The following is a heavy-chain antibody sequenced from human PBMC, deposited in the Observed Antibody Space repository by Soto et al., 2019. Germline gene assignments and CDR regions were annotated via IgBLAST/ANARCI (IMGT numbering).Heavy chain of an antibody. CDR2: IYYSGST. D-gene: IGHD3-22*01. CDR3: ASVSPISVVVVIHSAFDI. J-gene: IGHJ3*02. CDR1: GGSISSGDYY. Sequence: SETLSLTCTVSGGSISSGDYYWSWIRQPPGKGLEWIGYIYYSGSTYYNPSLKSRVTISVDTSKNQFSLKLSSVTAADTAVYYCASVSPISVVVVIHSAFDIWGQGTMVTVS. V-gene: IGHV4-30-4*01.